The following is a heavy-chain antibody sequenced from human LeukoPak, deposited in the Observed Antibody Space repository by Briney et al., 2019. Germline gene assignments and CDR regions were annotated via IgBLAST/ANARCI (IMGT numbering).Heavy chain of an antibody. CDR3: AKVQYYYDSSGLQGAFDI. Sequence: GGSLRLSCAASGFTFSSYSMNWVRQAPGKGLEWVSSISSSSSYIYYADSVKGRFTISRDNAKNSLYLQMNSLRAEDTAVYYCAKVQYYYDSSGLQGAFDIWGQGTMVTVSS. D-gene: IGHD3-22*01. J-gene: IGHJ3*02. CDR2: ISSSSSYI. CDR1: GFTFSSYS. V-gene: IGHV3-21*01.